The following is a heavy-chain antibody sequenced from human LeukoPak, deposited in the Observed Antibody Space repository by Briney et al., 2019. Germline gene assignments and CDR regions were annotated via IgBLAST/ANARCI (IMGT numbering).Heavy chain of an antibody. CDR3: ARSPKIIWVYYMDV. J-gene: IGHJ6*03. CDR2: IIPIFGTA. D-gene: IGHD3-10*01. CDR1: GGTFSSYA. Sequence: ASVKVSCKASGGTFSSYAISWVRQAPGQGLEWMGGIIPIFGTANYAQKFQGRVTISADESTSTAYMELSSLRSEDTAVYYCARSPKIIWVYYMDVWGKGTTVTVSS. V-gene: IGHV1-69*01.